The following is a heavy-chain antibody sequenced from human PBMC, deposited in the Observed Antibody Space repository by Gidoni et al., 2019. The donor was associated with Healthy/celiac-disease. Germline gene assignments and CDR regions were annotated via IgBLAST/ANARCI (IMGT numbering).Heavy chain of an antibody. CDR1: GFTFSSYE. CDR2: IMSSGITT. CDR3: ARSGAARTPGDY. Sequence: EVQLVESGGGWVQPGGSLRLSCAASGFTFSSYEMKWFRQAPGKGLAWVSYIMSSGITTYYADSVKGRFTISRDNAKNSLYLQMNSLRAEDTAVYYCARSGAARTPGDYWGQGTLVTVSS. D-gene: IGHD6-6*01. J-gene: IGHJ4*02. V-gene: IGHV3-48*03.